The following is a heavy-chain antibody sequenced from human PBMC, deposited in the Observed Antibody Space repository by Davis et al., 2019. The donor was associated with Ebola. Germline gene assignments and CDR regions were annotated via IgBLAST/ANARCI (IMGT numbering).Heavy chain of an antibody. V-gene: IGHV1-3*01. CDR2: INAGNGNT. J-gene: IGHJ4*02. CDR3: ARGPRGKYTPFDY. D-gene: IGHD3-16*01. CDR1: GYTFISYA. Sequence: AASVKVSCKASGYTFISYAVHWVRQAPGQRLEWMGWINAGNGNTKYSQKFQGRVTITRDTSASTAYMELSSLRSEDTAVYYCARGPRGKYTPFDYWGQGTLVTVSS.